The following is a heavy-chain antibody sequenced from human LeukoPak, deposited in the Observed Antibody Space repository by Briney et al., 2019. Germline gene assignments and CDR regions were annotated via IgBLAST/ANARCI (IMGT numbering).Heavy chain of an antibody. D-gene: IGHD5-24*01. J-gene: IGHJ4*02. V-gene: IGHV3-53*01. CDR3: ARGDGYNFFDY. CDR1: VFIVTNNY. Sequence: GGSLRLSCALSVFIVTNNYMSWVRQAPGKGLEWVSVFYVGGATYYADSVKGRFTISRDNSENALYLQMKSLRAEDTAVYYCARGDGYNFFDYWGQGTLVTVSS. CDR2: FYVGGAT.